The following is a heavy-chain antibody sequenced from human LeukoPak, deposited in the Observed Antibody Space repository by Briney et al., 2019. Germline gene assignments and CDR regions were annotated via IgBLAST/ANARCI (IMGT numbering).Heavy chain of an antibody. Sequence: PGGSLRLSCAASGFTFSSYGMHWVCQAPGKGLEWVAFIRYDGSNKYYADSVKGRFTISRDNSKNTLYLQMNSLRAEDTAVYYCAKGAAASRYYYMDVWGKGTTVTISS. CDR3: AKGAAASRYYYMDV. J-gene: IGHJ6*03. D-gene: IGHD2-2*01. CDR1: GFTFSSYG. CDR2: IRYDGSNK. V-gene: IGHV3-30*02.